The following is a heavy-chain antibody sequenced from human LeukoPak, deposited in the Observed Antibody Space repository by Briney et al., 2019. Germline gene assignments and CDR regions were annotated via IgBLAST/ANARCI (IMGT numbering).Heavy chain of an antibody. CDR1: GGSISSSSYY. CDR2: IYYSGST. J-gene: IGHJ5*02. CDR3: ARLVRYYGSGSGLSWFDP. V-gene: IGHV4-39*07. D-gene: IGHD3-10*01. Sequence: SETLSLTCTVSGGSISSSSYYWGWIRQPPGKGLEWIGSIYYSGSTYYNPSLKSRVTISVDTSKNQFSLKLSSVTAADTAVYYCARLVRYYGSGSGLSWFDPWGQGTLVTVSS.